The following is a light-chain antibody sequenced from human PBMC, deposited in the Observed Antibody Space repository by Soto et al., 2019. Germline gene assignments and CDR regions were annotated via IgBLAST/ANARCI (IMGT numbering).Light chain of an antibody. CDR3: SSYTSASTPLV. Sequence: QSVLTQPASVSGSPGQSITISCTGTGSDVGGYNYVSWYQQHPGKAPKVMIYDVSNRPSGVSNRFSGSKSGNTASLTISGLQAEDEADCYCSSYTSASTPLVFGGGTQLTVL. CDR2: DVS. J-gene: IGLJ2*01. CDR1: GSDVGGYNY. V-gene: IGLV2-14*01.